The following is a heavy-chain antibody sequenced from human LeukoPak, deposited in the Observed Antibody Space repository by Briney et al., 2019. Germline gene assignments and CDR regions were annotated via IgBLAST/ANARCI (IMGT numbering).Heavy chain of an antibody. J-gene: IGHJ5*02. V-gene: IGHV1-2*02. D-gene: IGHD1-7*01. CDR2: INPNSGGT. CDR1: GYTFTGYY. Sequence: PGASVKVSCKASGYTFTGYYMHWVRQAPGQGLEWMGWINPNSGGTNYAQKFQGRVTMTRDTSISTAYMELSRLRSDDTAVYYCAREETGTIPTAWFDPWGQGTLVTVSS. CDR3: AREETGTIPTAWFDP.